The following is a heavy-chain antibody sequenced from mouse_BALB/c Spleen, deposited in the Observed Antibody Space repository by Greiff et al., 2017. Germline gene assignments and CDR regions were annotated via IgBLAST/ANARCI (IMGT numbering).Heavy chain of an antibody. V-gene: IGHV3-6*02. CDR2: ISYDGSN. CDR3: ARKTNAWFAY. J-gene: IGHJ3*01. Sequence: DVKLQESGPGLVKPSQSLSLTCSVTGYSITSGYYWNWIRQFPGNKLEWMGYISYDGSNNYNPSLKNRISITRDTSKNQFFLKLNSVTTEDTATYYCARKTNAWFAYWGQGTLVTVSA. D-gene: IGHD1-3*01. CDR1: GYSITSGYY.